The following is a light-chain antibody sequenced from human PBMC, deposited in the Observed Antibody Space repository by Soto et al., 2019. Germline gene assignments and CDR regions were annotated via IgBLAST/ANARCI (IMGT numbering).Light chain of an antibody. J-gene: IGKJ1*01. CDR1: QSISSY. CDR2: AAS. V-gene: IGKV1-39*01. CDR3: QQSYSTPRT. Sequence: DIQMTQSPSSLPASVGDRVTIPCRASQSISSYLNWYQQKPGKAPKLLIYAASSLQSGVPSRFSGSGSGTDFTLTISSLQPEDFATYYCQQSYSTPRTFGQGTKVDIK.